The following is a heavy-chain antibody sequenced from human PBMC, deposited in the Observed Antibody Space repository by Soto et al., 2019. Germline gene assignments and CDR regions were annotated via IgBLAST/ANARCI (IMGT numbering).Heavy chain of an antibody. CDR1: GFTFSSYA. CDR3: SKTDSSGYYYAFDI. CDR2: ISGSGGST. D-gene: IGHD3-22*01. V-gene: IGHV3-23*01. J-gene: IGHJ3*02. Sequence: GGSLRLSCAASGFTFSSYAMSWVRQAPGKGLEWVSAISGSGGSTYYADSVKGRFTISRENSKNTLYLQMNSLRAEDTAVYYCSKTDSSGYYYAFDIWGQGTMVTVSS.